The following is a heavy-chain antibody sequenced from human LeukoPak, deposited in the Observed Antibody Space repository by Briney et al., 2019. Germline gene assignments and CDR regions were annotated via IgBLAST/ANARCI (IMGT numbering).Heavy chain of an antibody. V-gene: IGHV4-59*01. CDR1: GGSISSYY. D-gene: IGHD4-11*01. J-gene: IGHJ4*02. Sequence: SETLSLTCTASGGSISSYYWSWIRQPPGKGLEWIGYIYYSGSTNYNPSLKSRVTISVDTSKNQFSLKLSSVTAADTAVYYCARLNYGVGDYWGQGTLVTVSS. CDR2: IYYSGST. CDR3: ARLNYGVGDY.